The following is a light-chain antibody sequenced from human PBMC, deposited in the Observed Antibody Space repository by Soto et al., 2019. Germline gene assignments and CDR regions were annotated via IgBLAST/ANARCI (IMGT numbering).Light chain of an antibody. Sequence: EIVLTQSPGSLSLSPGEGATLSCRASQSVSSSFFAWYQQKPGQAPSLLIYGAYRRATCVPDRFSGRGSRTDFTLSISRLEPEDFAVYYCQQYKSSVTFGQGTKVEIK. CDR2: GAY. CDR1: QSVSSSF. J-gene: IGKJ1*01. V-gene: IGKV3-20*01. CDR3: QQYKSSVT.